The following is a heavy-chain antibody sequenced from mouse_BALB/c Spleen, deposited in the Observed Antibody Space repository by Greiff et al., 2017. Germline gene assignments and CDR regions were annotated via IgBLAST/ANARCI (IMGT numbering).Heavy chain of an antibody. CDR1: GFNIKDTY. V-gene: IGHV14-3*02. CDR3: ARTAYDGDWYFDV. J-gene: IGHJ1*01. Sequence: VQLQQSGAELVKPGASVKLSCTASGFNIKDTYMHWVKQRPEQGLEWIGRIDPANGNTKYDPKFQGKATITADTSSNTAYLQLSSLTSEDTAVYYCARTAYDGDWYFDVWGAGTTVTVSS. D-gene: IGHD2-12*01. CDR2: IDPANGNT.